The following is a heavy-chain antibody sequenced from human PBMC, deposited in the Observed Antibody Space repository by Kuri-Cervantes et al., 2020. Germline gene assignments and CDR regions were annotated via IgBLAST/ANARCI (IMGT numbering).Heavy chain of an antibody. J-gene: IGHJ6*03. D-gene: IGHD6-6*01. Sequence: GGSLRLSCAASGFTFDDYAMHWVRQAPGKGLEWVSGISWNSGSIGYADSVKGRFTISRDNAKNSLHLQMNSLRAEDTALYYCARMSYSSSSGDYYYYMDVWGKGTTVTVSS. CDR3: ARMSYSSSSGDYYYYMDV. V-gene: IGHV3-9*01. CDR2: ISWNSGSI. CDR1: GFTFDDYA.